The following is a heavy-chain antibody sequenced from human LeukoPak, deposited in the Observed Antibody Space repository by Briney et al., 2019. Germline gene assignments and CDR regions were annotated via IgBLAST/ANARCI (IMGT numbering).Heavy chain of an antibody. J-gene: IGHJ5*02. V-gene: IGHV4-39*01. CDR1: GGSNRSSNYY. CDR3: VRLFYYDSRGPPS. D-gene: IGHD3-22*01. CDR2: IYYSGST. Sequence: SSETLSLTCNVLGGSNRSSNYYWGWIRQPPGKGLEWIGSIYYSGSTYYNPSLKGRGTMSVDTSNNQFSLKLTSATATDTAVYYCVRLFYYDSRGPPSWGQGTLVTVSS.